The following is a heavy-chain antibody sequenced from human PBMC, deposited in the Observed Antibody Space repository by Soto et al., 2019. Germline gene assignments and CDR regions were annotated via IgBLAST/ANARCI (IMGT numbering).Heavy chain of an antibody. D-gene: IGHD2-15*01. Sequence: SVKVSCKASGFTFTSSAMQWVRQARGQRLEWIGWIVVGSGNTNYAQKFQERVTINRDMSTSTAYKEMSSLRSEDTAVYYCAAFLYCSGGSCYLNPYFDYWGQGTLVTVSS. CDR2: IVVGSGNT. J-gene: IGHJ4*02. CDR1: GFTFTSSA. CDR3: AAFLYCSGGSCYLNPYFDY. V-gene: IGHV1-58*02.